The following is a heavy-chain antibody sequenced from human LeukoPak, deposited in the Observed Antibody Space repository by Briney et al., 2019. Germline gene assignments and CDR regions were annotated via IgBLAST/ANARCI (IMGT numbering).Heavy chain of an antibody. CDR3: ARMTRSGDYCEFDY. CDR1: GLSFSTAW. V-gene: IGHV3-15*01. J-gene: IGHJ4*02. Sequence: GGSLRLSCAASGLSFSTAWMGWVRQAPGKGLEWVGRIKSKSDDGTAVYTAPVKGRFTISRDDSKDTLYLQMNSLRAEDTAVYYCARMTRSGDYCEFDYWGQGTLVTVSS. CDR2: IKSKSDDGTA. D-gene: IGHD1-26*01.